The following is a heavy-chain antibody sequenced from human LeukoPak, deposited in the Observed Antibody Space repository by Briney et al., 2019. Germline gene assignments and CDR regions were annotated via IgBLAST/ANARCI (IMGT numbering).Heavy chain of an antibody. CDR2: IIPIFGTA. CDR1: GYTFTSYD. Sequence: SVKVSCKASGYTFTSYDINWVRQATGQGLEWMGGIIPIFGTANYAQKFQGRVTITADKSTSTAYMELSSLRSEDTAVYYCARDLIGGDFFDAFDIWGQGTMVTVSS. CDR3: ARDLIGGDFFDAFDI. D-gene: IGHD4-17*01. J-gene: IGHJ3*02. V-gene: IGHV1-69*06.